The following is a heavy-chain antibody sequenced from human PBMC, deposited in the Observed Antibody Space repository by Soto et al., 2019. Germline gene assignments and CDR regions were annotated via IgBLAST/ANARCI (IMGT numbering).Heavy chain of an antibody. J-gene: IGHJ4*02. V-gene: IGHV1-46*01. CDR1: GYTFTSYY. CDR3: ATLGGYFAIDY. D-gene: IGHD5-12*01. CDR2: INPSGGST. Sequence: ASVKVSCKASGYTFTSYYMHWVRQAPGQGLEWMGIINPSGGSTSYAQKFQGRVTMTEDTSTDTAYMELSSLRSEDTAVYYCATLGGYFAIDYWAQGTLVTVSS.